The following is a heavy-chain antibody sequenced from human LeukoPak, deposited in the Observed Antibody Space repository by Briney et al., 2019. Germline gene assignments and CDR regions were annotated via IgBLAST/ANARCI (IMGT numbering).Heavy chain of an antibody. V-gene: IGHV3-15*01. CDR3: TTEDSSPLVGATDFDY. J-gene: IGHJ4*02. CDR1: GFTFSNAW. D-gene: IGHD1-26*01. CDR2: IKSKTDGGTT. Sequence: PGGSLRLSCAASGFTFSNAWMSWVRQAPGKGVEWVGRIKSKTDGGTTDYAAPVKGRFTISRDDSKNTLYLQMNSLKTEDTAVYYCTTEDSSPLVGATDFDYWGQGTLVTVSS.